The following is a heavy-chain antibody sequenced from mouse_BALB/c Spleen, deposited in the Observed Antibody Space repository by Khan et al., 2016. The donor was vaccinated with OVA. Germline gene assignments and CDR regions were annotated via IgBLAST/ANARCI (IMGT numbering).Heavy chain of an antibody. CDR2: ISGDSTTI. J-gene: IGHJ2*01. CDR3: ATSYYNGYYFDY. CDR1: GFTFSSYG. V-gene: IGHV5-17*02. Sequence: EVELVESGGGLVQPGGSRKLSCAASGFTFSSYGMHWVRKAPEKGLEWVAYISGDSTTIYYADTVKGRFTISRDNPKNTLFLQMTSLMSEDTAMYYCATSYYNGYYFDYWGPGTTLTVSS. D-gene: IGHD1-1*01.